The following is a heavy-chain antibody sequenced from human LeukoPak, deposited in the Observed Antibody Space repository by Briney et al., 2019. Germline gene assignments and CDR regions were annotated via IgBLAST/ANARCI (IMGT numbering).Heavy chain of an antibody. Sequence: GRSLRLSCAASGYTFTGYYMHWVRQAPGQGLEWMGRINPNSGGTNYAQKFQGRVTMTRDTSISTAYMELSRLRSDDTAVYYCARDLGIKQWLPHYWGQGTLVTVSS. CDR1: GYTFTGYY. V-gene: IGHV1-2*06. D-gene: IGHD6-19*01. CDR2: INPNSGGT. J-gene: IGHJ4*02. CDR3: ARDLGIKQWLPHY.